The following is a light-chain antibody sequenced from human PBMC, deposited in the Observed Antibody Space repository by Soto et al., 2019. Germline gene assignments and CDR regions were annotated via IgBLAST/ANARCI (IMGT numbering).Light chain of an antibody. J-gene: IGLJ3*02. CDR2: HDS. CDR3: CSYAGSNTWV. Sequence: QSVLAQPASVSGSPGQSITIPFTGTNGDVGDYDYVSWYQQHPGKAHKLRLSHDSNRPSEVSSRFAGFELGNTAPLTVSGLQAEDEADYYCCSYAGSNTWVFGGGTQLTVL. CDR1: NGDVGDYDY. V-gene: IGLV2-14*03.